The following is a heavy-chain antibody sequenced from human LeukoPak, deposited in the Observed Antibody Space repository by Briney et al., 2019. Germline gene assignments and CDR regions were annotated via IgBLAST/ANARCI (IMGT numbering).Heavy chain of an antibody. CDR3: AKFISNGFDI. CDR2: ISGSGGNT. Sequence: GGSLRLSCAASGFTLSSYAMIWLRQARGEAVEGVSSISGSGGNTYYADSVKGRFTISRDNSKNTLYLQMNSLRAEDTAVYYCAKFISNGFDIWGQGTMVTVSS. J-gene: IGHJ3*02. D-gene: IGHD3-10*01. V-gene: IGHV3-23*01. CDR1: GFTLSSYA.